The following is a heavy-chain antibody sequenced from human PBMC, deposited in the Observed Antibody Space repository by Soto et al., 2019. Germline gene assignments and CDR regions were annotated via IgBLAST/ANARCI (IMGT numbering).Heavy chain of an antibody. Sequence: ASVKVSCKASGYTFTSYAMHWVRQAPGQRLEWMGWINAGNGNTKYSQKFQGRVTITRDTSASTAYMELSSLRSEDTAVYYCARNGDIVVVVAPRGPLNGMDVWGQGTTVTVSS. V-gene: IGHV1-3*01. CDR1: GYTFTSYA. J-gene: IGHJ6*02. CDR2: INAGNGNT. CDR3: ARNGDIVVVVAPRGPLNGMDV. D-gene: IGHD2-15*01.